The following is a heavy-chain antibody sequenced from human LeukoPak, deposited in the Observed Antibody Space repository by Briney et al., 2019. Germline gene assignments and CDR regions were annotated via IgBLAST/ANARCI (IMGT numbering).Heavy chain of an antibody. CDR1: GFTFSNYW. J-gene: IGHJ4*02. V-gene: IGHV3-74*01. D-gene: IGHD6-25*01. CDR3: TSQRVNEDFDV. CDR2: ISSDGSTT. Sequence: GGSLRLSCAASGFTFSNYWMRWVRQVPGKGLVWVSRISSDGSTTTYVEAVKGRFTVTRDNAKNMLYLQMNSLRAEDTAVYFCTSQRVNEDFDVWGQGTLVTVSS.